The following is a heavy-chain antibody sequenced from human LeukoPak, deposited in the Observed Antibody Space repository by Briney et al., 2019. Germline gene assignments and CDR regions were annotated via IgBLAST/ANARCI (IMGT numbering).Heavy chain of an antibody. V-gene: IGHV1-69*04. CDR2: IIPILGIA. Sequence: SVKVSCKASGGTFSSYTISWVRQAPGQGLEWMGRIIPILGIANYAQKFQGRVTITADKSTGTAYMELSSLRSEDTAVYYCARDLPYSVRWSILDYWGQGTLVTVSS. J-gene: IGHJ4*02. D-gene: IGHD2-21*01. CDR3: ARDLPYSVRWSILDY. CDR1: GGTFSSYT.